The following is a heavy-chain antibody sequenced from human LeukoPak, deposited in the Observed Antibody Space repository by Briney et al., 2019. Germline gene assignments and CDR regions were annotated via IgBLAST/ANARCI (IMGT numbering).Heavy chain of an antibody. Sequence: PSQTLSLTCTVSGGSISSGDYYWSWIRQPPGKGLEWIGYIYYSGSTYYNPSLKSRVTISVDTSKNQFSLKLSSVTAADTAVYYCARSPDATYYYYYMDVWGKGTTVTVSS. V-gene: IGHV4-30-4*08. D-gene: IGHD2-15*01. CDR1: GGSISSGDYY. CDR3: ARSPDATYYYYYMDV. CDR2: IYYSGST. J-gene: IGHJ6*03.